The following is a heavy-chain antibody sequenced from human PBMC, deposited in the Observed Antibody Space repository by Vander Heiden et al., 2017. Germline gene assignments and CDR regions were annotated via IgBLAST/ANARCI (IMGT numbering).Heavy chain of an antibody. CDR3: AITRSSGRYKYFDY. CDR2: ISGSGGST. J-gene: IGHJ4*02. CDR1: GFPFSSYA. V-gene: IGHV3-23*01. Sequence: EVQLLESVGGLVQPGGSLRLSCAASGFPFSSYAMSWVRQAPGKGLEWVSAISGSGGSTYYADAGKGRFTISRDNSKNTLYRQMKSMRAEETAVYYCAITRSSGRYKYFDYWGQGTMVTVSS. D-gene: IGHD1-26*01.